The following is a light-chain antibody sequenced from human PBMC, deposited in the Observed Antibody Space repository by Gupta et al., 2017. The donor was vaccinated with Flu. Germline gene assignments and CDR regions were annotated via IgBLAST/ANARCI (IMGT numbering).Light chain of an antibody. J-gene: IGKJ2*01. CDR1: QDISNY. CDR3: PQYDNSWFS. V-gene: IGKV1-33*01. Sequence: DIQMTQSPSSLSASVGDRVTITCQASQDISNYVNGYQQKPGKAPKLLIYDASNLETGVPSRGSGSGSGTDFTLTISRLQPEAMATYYCPQYDNSWFSFGKGTKVEIK. CDR2: DAS.